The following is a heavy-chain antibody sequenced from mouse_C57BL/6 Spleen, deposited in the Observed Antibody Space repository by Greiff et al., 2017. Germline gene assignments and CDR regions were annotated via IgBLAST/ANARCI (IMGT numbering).Heavy chain of an antibody. D-gene: IGHD2-3*01. CDR3: ARRDGYYRYFDV. V-gene: IGHV1-54*01. CDR2: INPGSGGT. CDR1: GYAFTNYL. J-gene: IGHJ1*03. Sequence: VQLQQSGAELVRPGTSVKVSCKASGYAFTNYLIEWVKQRPGQGLEWIGVINPGSGGTNYNEKFKGKATLTADKSSSTAYMQLSSLTSEDSAVYFCARRDGYYRYFDVWGTGTTVTVSS.